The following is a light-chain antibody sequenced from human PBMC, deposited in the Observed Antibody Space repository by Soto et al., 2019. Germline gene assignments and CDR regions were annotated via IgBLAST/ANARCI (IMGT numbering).Light chain of an antibody. Sequence: DIQITQSPSTLSSCLVDIVTITCRASQSISSWLAWHQQTPGKAPKLLIYGASSLQSGVPSRFSGSGSGTDFTLTISSLLPEDFATYYCQQSYSASFGGGTKVDIK. CDR3: QQSYSAS. CDR2: GAS. J-gene: IGKJ4*01. V-gene: IGKV1-39*01. CDR1: QSISSW.